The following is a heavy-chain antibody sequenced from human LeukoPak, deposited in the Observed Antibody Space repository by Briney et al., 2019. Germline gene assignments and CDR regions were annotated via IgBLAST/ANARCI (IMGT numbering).Heavy chain of an antibody. J-gene: IGHJ4*02. V-gene: IGHV5-51*01. Sequence: GESLKISCLWSGYTFTGCWIAYGRQMPGKGLEWMGFIYPGDSDTRYSPSFQGQVTISADKSIITAYLQWSSLKASDTAIYYCARQSSYNNWVCYKVGHYWGQGTLVTVSS. D-gene: IGHD2-8*01. CDR2: IYPGDSDT. CDR1: GYTFTGCW. CDR3: ARQSSYNNWVCYKVGHY.